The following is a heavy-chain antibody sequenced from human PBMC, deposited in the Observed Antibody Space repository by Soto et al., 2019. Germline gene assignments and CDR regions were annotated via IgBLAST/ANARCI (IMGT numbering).Heavy chain of an antibody. CDR2: INPNSGGT. CDR3: ARTRALPRDEYFQH. Sequence: AASVKVSCKASGYTFTGYYMHWVRQAPGQGLEWMGWINPNSGGTNYAQKFQGRVTMTRDTSISTAYMELSRLRSDDTAVYYCARTRALPRDEYFQHWGQGTLVTVSS. J-gene: IGHJ1*01. V-gene: IGHV1-2*02. CDR1: GYTFTGYY.